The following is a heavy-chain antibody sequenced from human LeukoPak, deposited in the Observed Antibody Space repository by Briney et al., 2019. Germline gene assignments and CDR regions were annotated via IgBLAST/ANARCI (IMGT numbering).Heavy chain of an antibody. CDR3: ARELEGDIVVVTAISY. CDR1: GYTFTGYY. J-gene: IGHJ4*02. D-gene: IGHD2-21*02. V-gene: IGHV1-2*02. Sequence: ASVKVSCKASGYTFTGYYMHWVRQAPGQGLEWMGWINPNSGGTNYAQKFQGRVTMTRDTSISTAYMELSRLRSDDTGVYYCARELEGDIVVVTAISYWGQGTLVTVSS. CDR2: INPNSGGT.